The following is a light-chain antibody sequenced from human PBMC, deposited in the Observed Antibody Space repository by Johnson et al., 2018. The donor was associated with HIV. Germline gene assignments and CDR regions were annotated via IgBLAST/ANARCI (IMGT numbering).Light chain of an antibody. CDR3: GTWDNSLSAYV. V-gene: IGLV1-51*02. J-gene: IGLJ1*01. CDR2: ENN. Sequence: QSLLTQPPSVSAAPGQKVTISCSGSSSNIGNNYVSWYQQLPGTAPKLLIYENNKRPSGIPDRFSGSKSGTSATLGITGLQTGDEAAYYCGTWDNSLSAYVFGTGTKVTVL. CDR1: SSNIGNNY.